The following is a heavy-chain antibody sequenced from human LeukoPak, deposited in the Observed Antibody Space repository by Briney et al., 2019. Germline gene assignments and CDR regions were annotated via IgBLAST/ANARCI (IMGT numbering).Heavy chain of an antibody. Sequence: GASVKVSCKASGYTFTSYGISWVRQAPGQGLEWMGWISAYNGNTNYAQKLQGRVTMTTDTSTSTAYMELRSLRSDDTAVYYCASAPGYCSGGSCYSYYWGQGTLVTVSS. J-gene: IGHJ4*02. D-gene: IGHD2-15*01. V-gene: IGHV1-18*01. CDR1: GYTFTSYG. CDR2: ISAYNGNT. CDR3: ASAPGYCSGGSCYSYY.